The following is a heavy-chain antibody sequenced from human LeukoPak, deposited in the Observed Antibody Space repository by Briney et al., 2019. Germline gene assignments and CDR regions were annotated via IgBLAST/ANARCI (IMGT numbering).Heavy chain of an antibody. D-gene: IGHD2-2*01. CDR1: GGSISSYY. CDR2: TYYSGST. V-gene: IGHV4-59*13. CDR3: AGEDWEVSSSPSAS. J-gene: IGHJ5*02. Sequence: SKTLSLTCTVPGGSISSYYWSWIRQPPGKGLGWIGSTYYSGSTNYNPSLRRRVTISVDTSKTPCSLSRSSVSAPEPAVYYYAGEDWEVSSSPSASWGQGTRFTVSS.